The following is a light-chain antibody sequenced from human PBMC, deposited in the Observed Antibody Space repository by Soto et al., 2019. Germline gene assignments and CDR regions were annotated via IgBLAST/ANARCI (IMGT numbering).Light chain of an antibody. Sequence: DIQMTQSPSTLSASVGDRVTITCRASQSISSWLAWYQQKPGKAPKRLIYTTSTLESGVPSRFSGSGSGLEFTLTISSLQPEDFATYYCLQHNTYPLTFGGGTKVEIK. CDR1: QSISSW. CDR2: TTS. CDR3: LQHNTYPLT. V-gene: IGKV1-5*01. J-gene: IGKJ4*01.